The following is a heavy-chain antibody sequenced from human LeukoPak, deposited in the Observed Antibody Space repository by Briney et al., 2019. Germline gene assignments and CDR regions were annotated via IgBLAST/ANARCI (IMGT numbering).Heavy chain of an antibody. D-gene: IGHD6-19*01. Sequence: GGSLRLSCAASGFTFSNYWLHWVRQAPGKGLVWVSRISSDGSNTIYADSVKGRFTISRDNAKNTLYLQMNSLRAEDTALYYCARDRGGSGPTTTDYWGQGTLVTVSS. V-gene: IGHV3-74*01. CDR1: GFTFSNYW. CDR3: ARDRGGSGPTTTDY. J-gene: IGHJ4*02. CDR2: ISSDGSNT.